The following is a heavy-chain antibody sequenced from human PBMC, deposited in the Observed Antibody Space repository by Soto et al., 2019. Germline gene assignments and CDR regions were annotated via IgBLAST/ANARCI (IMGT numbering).Heavy chain of an antibody. Sequence: ASVKVSCKASGYTFTSYGISWVRQAPGQGLEWMGWISAYNGNTNYAQKLQGRVTMTTDTSTSTAYMEMRSLRSDDTAVYYCARGPQYSSSSYFDYWGQGTLVTVSS. CDR2: ISAYNGNT. V-gene: IGHV1-18*01. CDR1: GYTFTSYG. CDR3: ARGPQYSSSSYFDY. D-gene: IGHD6-6*01. J-gene: IGHJ4*02.